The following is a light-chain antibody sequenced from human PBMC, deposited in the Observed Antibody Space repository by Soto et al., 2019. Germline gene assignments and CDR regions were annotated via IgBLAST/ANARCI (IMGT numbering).Light chain of an antibody. V-gene: IGLV2-14*01. CDR2: EVS. CDR3: SSKTSSSSPFV. J-gene: IGLJ1*01. CDR1: TSDVGAYNY. Sequence: QSALTQPASVSGSPGQSITISCTGSTSDVGAYNYVSWYKHHPGQAPQLMIYEVSNRPSGVSNRFSGSKSGNTASLTIPGLQADDEGDYYCSSKTSSSSPFVFGTGTKVTV.